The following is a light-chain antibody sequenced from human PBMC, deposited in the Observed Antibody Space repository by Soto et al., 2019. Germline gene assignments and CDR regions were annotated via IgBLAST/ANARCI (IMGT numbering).Light chain of an antibody. CDR3: QKYNSAPWT. Sequence: DIQMTQSPSSLSASVGDRVTITCRASQGISNHLAWYQQQPGKVPKLLIYVAFTLQSGVPSRFSSSGSGTDFTLTISSLQPEDVATYYCQKYNSAPWTFGQGTKVELK. CDR2: VAF. J-gene: IGKJ1*01. CDR1: QGISNH. V-gene: IGKV1-27*01.